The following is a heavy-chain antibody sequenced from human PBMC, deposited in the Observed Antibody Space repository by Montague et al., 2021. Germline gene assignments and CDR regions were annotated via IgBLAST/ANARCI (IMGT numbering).Heavy chain of an antibody. J-gene: IGHJ3*02. V-gene: IGHV3-13*01. D-gene: IGHD7-27*01. Sequence: SLRLSCAASGFTFSSYDMHWVRQATGKGLEWVSAIGTAGGTFYPGSVKGRFTISRENAENSLYLQMNSLRAGDTAVYYCASTGAATAWRAHEIWGLGTMVTVSS. CDR3: ASTGAATAWRAHEI. CDR1: GFTFSSYD. CDR2: IGTAGGT.